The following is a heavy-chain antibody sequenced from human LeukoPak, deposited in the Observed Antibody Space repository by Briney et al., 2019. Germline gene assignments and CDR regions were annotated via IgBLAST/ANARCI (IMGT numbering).Heavy chain of an antibody. Sequence: GGSLRLSCAASGFTFSSYAMRWVRQAPGKGLEWVSGISGSGGSTYYADSVKGRFTISRDNSKNTLYLQMNSLRAEDTAVYYCAKLPIVVVVAATWWFDPWGQGTLVTVSS. CDR2: ISGSGGST. CDR3: AKLPIVVVVAATWWFDP. D-gene: IGHD2-15*01. CDR1: GFTFSSYA. V-gene: IGHV3-23*01. J-gene: IGHJ5*02.